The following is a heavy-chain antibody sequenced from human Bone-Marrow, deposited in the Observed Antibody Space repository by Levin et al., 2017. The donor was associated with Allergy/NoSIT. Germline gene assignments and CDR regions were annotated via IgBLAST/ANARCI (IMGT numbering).Heavy chain of an antibody. CDR3: TRDRGEWGQFYFDY. Sequence: LSLPCAASGFTFRAFGMHWVRPAPGRGLEWVAVISYDGGHKFYADSVKGRFTISRDNSKNTHYLQMNSLRAEDTAVYYCTRDRGEWGQFYFDYWGQGILVTVSS. J-gene: IGHJ4*02. CDR2: ISYDGGHK. CDR1: GFTFRAFG. V-gene: IGHV3-33*01. D-gene: IGHD1-26*01.